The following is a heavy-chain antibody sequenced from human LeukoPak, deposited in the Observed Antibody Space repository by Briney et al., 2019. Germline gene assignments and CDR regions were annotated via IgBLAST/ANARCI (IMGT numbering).Heavy chain of an antibody. CDR2: ISAYNGNT. J-gene: IGHJ5*02. D-gene: IGHD3-22*01. CDR3: ARDPRLDYYDSRMNWFDP. V-gene: IGHV1-18*01. CDR1: GYTFTSYG. Sequence: ASVKVSCKASGYTFTSYGMSWVRQAPGQGLEWMGWISAYNGNTNYAQKLQGRVTMTTDTSTSTAYMELRSLRSDDTAVYYCARDPRLDYYDSRMNWFDPWGQGTLVTVSS.